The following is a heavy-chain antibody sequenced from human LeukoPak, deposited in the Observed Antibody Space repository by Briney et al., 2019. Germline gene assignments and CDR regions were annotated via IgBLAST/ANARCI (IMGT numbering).Heavy chain of an antibody. V-gene: IGHV3-23*01. CDR2: TSGSGITT. Sequence: GGSLRLSCAPSGFTSSSYAMSWVRQAPGKGLEWVSSTSGSGITTYYGDSVKGRFTTSRDNSKNTLYLQMNSLRAEDTAVYYCAKSYDSSGYYYFDYWGQGTLVTVSS. D-gene: IGHD3-22*01. CDR3: AKSYDSSGYYYFDY. J-gene: IGHJ4*02. CDR1: GFTSSSYA.